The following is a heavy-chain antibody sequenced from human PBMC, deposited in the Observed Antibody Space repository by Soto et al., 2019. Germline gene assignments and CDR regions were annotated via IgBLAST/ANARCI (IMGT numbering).Heavy chain of an antibody. CDR3: ARDKRVVADNWFDP. Sequence: ASVEVSCKASGYTFTGYYMHWVRQAPGQGLEWMGWINPNSGGTNYAQKFQGRVTMTRDTSISTAYMELSRLRSDDTAVYYCARDKRVVADNWFDPWGQGSMVAVYS. J-gene: IGHJ5*02. CDR1: GYTFTGYY. D-gene: IGHD2-15*01. V-gene: IGHV1-2*02. CDR2: INPNSGGT.